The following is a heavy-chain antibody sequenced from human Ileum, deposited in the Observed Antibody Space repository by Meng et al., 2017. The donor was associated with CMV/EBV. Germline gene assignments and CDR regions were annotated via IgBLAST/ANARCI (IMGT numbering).Heavy chain of an antibody. Sequence: SGFTFSSYSMNWVRQAPGKGLEWVSSISSSSSYIYYADSVKGRFTISRDNAKNSLYLQMNSLRAEDTAVYYCARAPYSSSSGYFDYWGQGTLVTVSS. CDR3: ARAPYSSSSGYFDY. J-gene: IGHJ4*02. D-gene: IGHD6-6*01. V-gene: IGHV3-21*01. CDR1: GFTFSSYS. CDR2: ISSSSSYI.